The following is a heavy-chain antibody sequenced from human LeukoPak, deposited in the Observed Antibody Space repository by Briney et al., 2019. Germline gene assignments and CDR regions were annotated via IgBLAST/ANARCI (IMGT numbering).Heavy chain of an antibody. CDR3: VSGVDSAKLGY. CDR1: GGSFSGYY. J-gene: IGHJ4*02. D-gene: IGHD3-3*01. CDR2: LHPSGST. V-gene: IGHV4-34*01. Sequence: SETLSLTCAVSGGSFSGYYCNWIRQRPGKGLGWIGELHPSGSTSYNTSLRSRLTISMDTSKNQCSLKLTSVTAADTAMYFCVSGVDSAKLGYWGQGTLVTVSS.